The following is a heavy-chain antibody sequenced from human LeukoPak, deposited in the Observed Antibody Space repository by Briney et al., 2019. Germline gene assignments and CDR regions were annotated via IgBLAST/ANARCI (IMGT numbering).Heavy chain of an antibody. J-gene: IGHJ4*02. Sequence: GGSLRLSCAASGFTFSGYGMHWVRQTPGKGLEWVAVISYDGSNQYYADSVKGRFTISRDNSKNTMYLQMSSLRAEDTAMYYWAKDGSGLPYSFDQWGQGTLVTVSS. D-gene: IGHD5-12*01. CDR2: ISYDGSNQ. V-gene: IGHV3-30*18. CDR3: AKDGSGLPYSFDQ. CDR1: GFTFSGYG.